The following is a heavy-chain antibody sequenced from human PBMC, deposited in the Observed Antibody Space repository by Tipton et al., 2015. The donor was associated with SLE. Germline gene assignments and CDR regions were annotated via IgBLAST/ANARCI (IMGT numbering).Heavy chain of an antibody. CDR2: IYSGGTT. D-gene: IGHD3-3*01. CDR1: GGSITRSGNY. CDR3: ARLLTIFGVVN. Sequence: TLSLTCTVSGGSITRSGNYWGWIRQPPGKGLEWIGSIYSGGTTYYNPSPKSRVTISVDTSKNQFSLRRSSVTAADTAVYYCARLLTIFGVVNWGQGTLVTVSS. V-gene: IGHV4-39*07. J-gene: IGHJ4*02.